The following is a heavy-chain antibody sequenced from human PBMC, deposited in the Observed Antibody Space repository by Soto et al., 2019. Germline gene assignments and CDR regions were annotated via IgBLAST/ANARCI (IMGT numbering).Heavy chain of an antibody. CDR2: IIPILATP. CDR1: GGTFSSYA. D-gene: IGHD4-4*01. J-gene: IGHJ6*02. CDR3: ARQPTVTPYYYYGMAV. V-gene: IGHV1-69*11. Sequence: QVQLVQAGAEVKKPGSSVKVSCKASGGTFSSYAISWVRQAPGQGLEWMGGIIPILATPDYAQTFQGRVTTTADEPTSTAYMGLSSLRSADTAVYYCARQPTVTPYYYYGMAVWGQGTTVTVSS.